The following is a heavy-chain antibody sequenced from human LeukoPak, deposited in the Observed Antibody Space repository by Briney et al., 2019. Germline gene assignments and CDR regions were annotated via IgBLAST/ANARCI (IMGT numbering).Heavy chain of an antibody. J-gene: IGHJ4*02. CDR2: INNSGGST. V-gene: IGHV3-23*01. D-gene: IGHD3-10*01. CDR1: GFTFSSYA. CDR3: AKDIGSYYDY. Sequence: GGSLRLSCAASGFTFSSYAMSWVRQAPGKGLEWVSSINNSGGSTYYADSVKGRFAISRDNPKNTLYLEMNSLRAEDTAVYYCAKDIGSYYDYWGQGILVTVSS.